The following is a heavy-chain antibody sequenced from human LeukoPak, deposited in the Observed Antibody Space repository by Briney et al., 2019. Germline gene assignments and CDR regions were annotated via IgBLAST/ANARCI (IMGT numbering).Heavy chain of an antibody. Sequence: SQTLSLTCTVSGGSISSGGYYWSWVRQPPGKGLEWLGYVYSSGSANYSPSLESRLTISVDTSKNQFSLKLNSVTAADTAVYYCARDYCSGGTCYFTFDIWGQGTMVTVSS. CDR1: GGSISSGGYY. CDR2: VYSSGSA. CDR3: ARDYCSGGTCYFTFDI. D-gene: IGHD2-15*01. J-gene: IGHJ3*02. V-gene: IGHV4-61*08.